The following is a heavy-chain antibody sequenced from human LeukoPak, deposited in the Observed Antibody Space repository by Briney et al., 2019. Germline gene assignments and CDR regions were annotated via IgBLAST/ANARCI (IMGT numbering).Heavy chain of an antibody. Sequence: GGSVRLSCAASGFTFSTYWMTWVRQAPGKGLEWVAYINHDGNQKRYVDSVQGRFTISRDNTKNSLFLQMNSLRAEDTAVYYCARLKDDVTKLDYWGQGTLVTVSS. J-gene: IGHJ4*02. CDR2: INHDGNQK. D-gene: IGHD2-8*01. CDR3: ARLKDDVTKLDY. CDR1: GFTFSTYW. V-gene: IGHV3-7*01.